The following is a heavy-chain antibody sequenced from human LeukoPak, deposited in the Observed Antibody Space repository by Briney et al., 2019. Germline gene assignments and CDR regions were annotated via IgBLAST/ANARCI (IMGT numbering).Heavy chain of an antibody. J-gene: IGHJ4*02. CDR3: ARGNSPLGELFY. CDR1: GGSFSGYY. V-gene: IGHV4-34*01. D-gene: IGHD3-16*01. CDR2: INHSGST. Sequence: SETLSLTCAVHGGSFSGYYWSWIRQPPGKGLEWIGEINHSGSTNYNPSLKSRVTISVDTSKNQFSLKLSSVTAADTAVYYCARGNSPLGELFYWGQGTLVTVSS.